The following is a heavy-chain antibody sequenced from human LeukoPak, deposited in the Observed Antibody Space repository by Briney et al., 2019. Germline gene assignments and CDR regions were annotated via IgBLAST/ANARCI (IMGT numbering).Heavy chain of an antibody. CDR3: ARDRQVDGAFDY. CDR1: GFTFSSYE. J-gene: IGHJ4*02. D-gene: IGHD6-19*01. CDR2: ISSSGGTM. V-gene: IGHV3-48*03. Sequence: GGSLRLSCAASGFTFSSYEMNWVRQAPGKGLEWVSYISSSGGTMYYAESVKGRFTISRDNAKNSLYLQMNSLRVEDTAVYYCARDRQVDGAFDYWGQGTLVTVTS.